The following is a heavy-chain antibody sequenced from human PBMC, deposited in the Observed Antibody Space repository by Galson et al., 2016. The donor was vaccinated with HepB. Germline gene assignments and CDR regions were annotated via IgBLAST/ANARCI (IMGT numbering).Heavy chain of an antibody. V-gene: IGHV1-18*01. CDR1: GYTFTNYG. Sequence: SCKASGYTFTNYGISWVRQAPGQGLEWLGWISVYNGDTNYAQNLQGRVTMTTDTSTSTASMELRSLRSDDTAVDYCARDLSPVHSRPGYWGRGTLVTVSS. CDR3: ARDLSPVHSRPGY. J-gene: IGHJ2*01. D-gene: IGHD6-13*01. CDR2: ISVYNGDT.